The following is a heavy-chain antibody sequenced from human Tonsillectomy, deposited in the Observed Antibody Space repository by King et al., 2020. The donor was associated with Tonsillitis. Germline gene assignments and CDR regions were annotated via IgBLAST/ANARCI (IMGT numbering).Heavy chain of an antibody. Sequence: VQLVESGGGLVQPGGSLRLSCAASGFTFSSYAMSWVRQAPGKGLEWVSVIYSGGISTYYADSVKGRFTISRDNSKNTLYLQMNSLIAEDTAVYYCAKDNSYYYYGMDVWGQGTTVTVSS. J-gene: IGHJ6*02. D-gene: IGHD2/OR15-2a*01. V-gene: IGHV3-23*03. CDR1: GFTFSSYA. CDR2: IYSGGIST. CDR3: AKDNSYYYYGMDV.